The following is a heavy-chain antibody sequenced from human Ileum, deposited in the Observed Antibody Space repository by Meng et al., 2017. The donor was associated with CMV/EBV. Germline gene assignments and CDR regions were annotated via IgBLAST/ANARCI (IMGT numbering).Heavy chain of an antibody. V-gene: IGHV2-26*01. J-gene: IGHJ6*02. CDR1: GFSLSNARMG. CDR3: ARMIGQPTYYYYGMDV. Sequence: SGSTLVKPTETLTLTCTVSGFSLSNARMGVSWIRQPPGKALEWLAHIFSNDEKSYSTSLKSRLTISKDTSKSQVVLTMTNMDPVDTATYYCARMIGQPTYYYYGMDVWGQGTTVTVSS. CDR2: IFSNDEK. D-gene: IGHD1-1*01.